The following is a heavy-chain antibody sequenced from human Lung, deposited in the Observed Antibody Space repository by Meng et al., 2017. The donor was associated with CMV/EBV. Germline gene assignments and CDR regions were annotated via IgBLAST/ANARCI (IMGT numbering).Heavy chain of an antibody. CDR2: MNPNSGNT. CDR1: GYTFTSYV. D-gene: IGHD3-3*01. J-gene: IGHJ6*02. V-gene: IGHV1-8*03. CDR3: VRVYTCRDDFWRNCYYYGMDV. Sequence: SVXVSXXASGYTFTSYVINWVRQATGQGLEGMGWMNPNSGNTGYAQKFQGRVTITRNTSISTVYMELSSLRSEDTAVYYCVRVYTCRDDFWRNCYYYGMDVWGQETTVTVSS.